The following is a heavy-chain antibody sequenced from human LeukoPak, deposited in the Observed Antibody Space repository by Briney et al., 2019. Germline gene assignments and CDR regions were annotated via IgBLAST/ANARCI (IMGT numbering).Heavy chain of an antibody. CDR3: ARYCSGGSCLYGMDV. CDR2: IYSGGST. D-gene: IGHD2-15*01. V-gene: IGHV3-53*01. Sequence: QSGGSLRLSCAASGFTVSSNYMSWVRQAPGKGLEWVSVIYSGGSTYYADSVKGRFTISRDNSKNTLYLQMNSLRAEDTAVYYCARYCSGGSCLYGMDVWGKGTTVTVSS. CDR1: GFTVSSNY. J-gene: IGHJ6*04.